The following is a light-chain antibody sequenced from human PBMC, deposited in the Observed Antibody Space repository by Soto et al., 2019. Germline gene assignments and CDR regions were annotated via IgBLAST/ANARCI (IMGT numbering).Light chain of an antibody. Sequence: DVKMTQSPSSLSASVGDRVTITCRASESIASYLQWYQQKPGQAPKLLIYAASDLQTGVPSRFSGSGSGTDFTLTISSLQPEDFAVYYCHQTYTRPETFGPGTKV. CDR1: ESIASY. J-gene: IGKJ3*01. CDR2: AAS. V-gene: IGKV1-39*01. CDR3: HQTYTRPET.